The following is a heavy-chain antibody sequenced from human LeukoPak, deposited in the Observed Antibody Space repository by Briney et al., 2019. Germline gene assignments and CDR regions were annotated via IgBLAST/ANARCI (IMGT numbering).Heavy chain of an antibody. J-gene: IGHJ6*02. D-gene: IGHD1-26*01. CDR3: TRDASGETNSGPGMDV. CDR1: AFTFRTFW. CDR2: IKLDGSEK. V-gene: IGHV3-7*05. Sequence: GGSLRLSCAASAFTFRTFWMSWVRQAPGKGLEWVAMIKLDGSEKYYVDSVKGLFTISRDNAKNSLYLQMTSLRAEDTAVYYCTRDASGETNSGPGMDVRGQGTTVTVSS.